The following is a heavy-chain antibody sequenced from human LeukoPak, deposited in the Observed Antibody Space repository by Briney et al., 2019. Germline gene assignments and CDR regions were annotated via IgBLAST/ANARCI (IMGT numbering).Heavy chain of an antibody. CDR2: IYYSGST. CDR3: ARDGYSYGYWSYYFDY. CDR1: GGSISSYY. Sequence: SETLSLTCTVSGGSISSYYWSWIRQPPGKGLEWIGYIYYSGSTNYNPSLKSRITISVDTSKNQFSLKLSSVTAADTAVYYCARDGYSYGYWSYYFDYWGQGTLVTVSS. J-gene: IGHJ4*02. D-gene: IGHD5-18*01. V-gene: IGHV4-59*12.